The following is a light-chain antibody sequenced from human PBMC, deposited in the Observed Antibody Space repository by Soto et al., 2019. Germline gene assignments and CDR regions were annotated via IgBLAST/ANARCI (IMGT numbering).Light chain of an antibody. Sequence: IQMTQSPSTLSASVGDRVTITCRASHNIERWMAWYQQKPGKAPSLLIFDASTLHSGVPSRCSGSGSGTDFTLTISSLQPDDVATFSCQQFAISTTFGQVTKVEVK. CDR2: DAS. CDR3: QQFAISTT. J-gene: IGKJ2*01. V-gene: IGKV1-5*01. CDR1: HNIERW.